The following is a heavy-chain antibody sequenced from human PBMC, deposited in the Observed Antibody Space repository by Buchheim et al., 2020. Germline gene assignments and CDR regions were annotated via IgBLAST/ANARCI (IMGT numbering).Heavy chain of an antibody. CDR2: INHSGST. J-gene: IGHJ4*02. CDR3: ARGSGILWFGGSIPFDY. V-gene: IGHV4-34*01. D-gene: IGHD3-10*01. CDR1: GGSFSGYY. Sequence: QVQLQQWGAGLLKPSETLSLTCAVYGGSFSGYYWSWIRQPPGKGLEWIGEINHSGSTNYNPSLKSRVTISVDTSKNQFSLKLSSVTAADTAVYYCARGSGILWFGGSIPFDYWGQGTL.